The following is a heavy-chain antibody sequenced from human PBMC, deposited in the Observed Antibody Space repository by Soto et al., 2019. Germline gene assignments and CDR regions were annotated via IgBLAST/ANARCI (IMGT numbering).Heavy chain of an antibody. CDR2: ISYDGSNK. CDR3: AGDRGVLDYVMDV. J-gene: IGHJ6*02. V-gene: IGHV3-30*01. Sequence: GGSLRLSCAASGFTFSGFAMHWVRQAPGKGLEWVAVISYDGSNKAYAASVKGRFTISRDNSKNTLFLQMNSLRAEDTAVYYCAGDRGVLDYVMDVWGQGTTVTVSS. CDR1: GFTFSGFA. D-gene: IGHD3-10*01.